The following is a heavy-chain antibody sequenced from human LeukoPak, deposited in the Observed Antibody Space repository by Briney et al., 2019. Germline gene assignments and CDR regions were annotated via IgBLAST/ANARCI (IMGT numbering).Heavy chain of an antibody. CDR3: ARGFRGWYAEGFDY. D-gene: IGHD6-19*01. V-gene: IGHV3-66*01. CDR2: IYSGGST. CDR1: GFTVSSNY. J-gene: IGHJ4*02. Sequence: GGSLRLSCAASGFTVSSNYMSWVRQAPGKGLEWVSVIYSGGSTYYADSVKGRFTISRGNSKNTLYLQMNSLRAEDTAVYYCARGFRGWYAEGFDYWGQGTVVTVSS.